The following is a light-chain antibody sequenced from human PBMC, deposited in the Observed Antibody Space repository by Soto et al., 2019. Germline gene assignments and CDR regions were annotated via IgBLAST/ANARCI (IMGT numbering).Light chain of an antibody. CDR1: SSDVGAYNY. CDR3: TSYVGSDSVV. J-gene: IGLJ2*01. V-gene: IGLV2-8*01. CDR2: EVS. Sequence: QSALTQPPSASGSPGQSVTISCTGTSSDVGAYNYVSWYQQHPGKAPKLMIYEVSTRPSGVPDRVSGSKSGNTASLTVSGLQAEDEADYYCTSYVGSDSVVFGGGTKLTVL.